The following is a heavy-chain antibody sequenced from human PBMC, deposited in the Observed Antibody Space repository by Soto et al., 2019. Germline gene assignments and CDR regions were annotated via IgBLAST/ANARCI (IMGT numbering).Heavy chain of an antibody. CDR3: VFEYSTSNDVFDI. J-gene: IGHJ3*02. CDR2: ISAYNGNT. D-gene: IGHD6-6*01. Sequence: GASVKVSCTASGYTFTSYGISWVRQAPGQGLEWMGWISAYNGNTNYAQKLQGRVTMTTDTSTSTAYMELRSLRSDDTAVYYCVFEYSTSNDVFDIGAKGKMATVSS. V-gene: IGHV1-18*01. CDR1: GYTFTSYG.